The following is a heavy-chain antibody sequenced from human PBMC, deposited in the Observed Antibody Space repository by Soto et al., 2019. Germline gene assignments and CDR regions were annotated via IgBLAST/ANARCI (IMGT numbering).Heavy chain of an antibody. D-gene: IGHD3-22*01. CDR3: ARGGDYYDSSGYYRYGMDV. V-gene: IGHV3-33*01. CDR2: IWYDGSNK. CDR1: GFTFSSYG. J-gene: IGHJ6*02. Sequence: QVQLVESGGGVVQPGRSLRLSCAASGFTFSSYGMHWVRQAPGKGLEWVAVIWYDGSNKYYADSVKGRFTISRDNSKNTMYLQMNSRRAEDTAVYYCARGGDYYDSSGYYRYGMDVWGQGTTVTVSS.